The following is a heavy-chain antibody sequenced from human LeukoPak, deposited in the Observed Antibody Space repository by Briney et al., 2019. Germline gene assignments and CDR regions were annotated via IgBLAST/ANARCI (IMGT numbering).Heavy chain of an antibody. Sequence: GGSLRLSCAASGFTFSGYEMNCVRQAPGKGLEWVSYITSSGRTRYYADSVKGRFTLSRDNAKNSLYLQMNSLRAEDTAIYYCARERPHCSGVSCFFDYWGQGTLVTVSS. J-gene: IGHJ4*02. D-gene: IGHD2-15*01. CDR3: ARERPHCSGVSCFFDY. CDR2: ITSSGRTR. V-gene: IGHV3-48*03. CDR1: GFTFSGYE.